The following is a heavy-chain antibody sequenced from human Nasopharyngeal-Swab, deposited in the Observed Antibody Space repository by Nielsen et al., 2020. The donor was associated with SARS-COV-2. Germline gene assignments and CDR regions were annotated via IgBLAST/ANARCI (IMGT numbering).Heavy chain of an antibody. CDR2: IHYSGSI. V-gene: IGHV4-59*01. J-gene: IGHJ5*02. CDR1: GDSISSYY. Sequence: SETLSLTCTVSGDSISSYYWSWIWQSPGKGLEWIGYIHYSGSINYNPSLNSRVTISIDTSKNQFSLKLSSVTTADTAVYYCARGDIWYHEGWFDPWGQGTLVTVSS. CDR3: ARGDIWYHEGWFDP. D-gene: IGHD6-13*01.